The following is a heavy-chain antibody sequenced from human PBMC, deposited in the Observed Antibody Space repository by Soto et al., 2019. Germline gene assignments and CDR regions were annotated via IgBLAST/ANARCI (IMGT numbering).Heavy chain of an antibody. V-gene: IGHV4-34*01. CDR1: GGSFSCYY. CDR3: ARVGPPAIRYCSSTSCRPFDY. CDR2: INHSGST. J-gene: IGHJ4*02. Sequence: SETLALTCAVYGGSFSCYYWSWIRQPPGKGLEWIGEINHSGSTNYNPSLKSRVTISVDTSKNQFSLKLSSVTAADTAVYYCARVGPPAIRYCSSTSCRPFDYWGQGTLVTVSS. D-gene: IGHD2-2*01.